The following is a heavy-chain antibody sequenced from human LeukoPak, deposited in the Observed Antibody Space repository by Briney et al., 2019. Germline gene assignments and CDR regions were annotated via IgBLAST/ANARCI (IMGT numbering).Heavy chain of an antibody. J-gene: IGHJ4*02. CDR1: GFTFSSNS. CDR3: TKWSGFGDD. CDR2: ISGSGDST. Sequence: GGSLRLSCAASGFTFSSNSMTWVRQTPGKGLEWVSGISGSGDSTLYADSVKGRFTISRGNSRNTLYLQMSSLRPEDTAVYYCTKWSGFGDDWGQGTLVTVSS. D-gene: IGHD3-10*01. V-gene: IGHV3-23*01.